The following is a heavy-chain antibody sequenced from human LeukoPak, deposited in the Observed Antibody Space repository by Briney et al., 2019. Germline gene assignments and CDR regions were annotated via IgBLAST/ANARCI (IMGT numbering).Heavy chain of an antibody. J-gene: IGHJ4*02. D-gene: IGHD3-10*01. CDR1: GFTFNSHP. Sequence: PGGSLRLSCAASGFTFNSHPMSWVRQDPGKRLEGVSAIRASGRSTYYADSVKGRFTISRDNSKNTLHLQMNSLRAEDTALYYCAKMSGGYYGSGSYLDYWGQGTLVTVSS. CDR3: AKMSGGYYGSGSYLDY. V-gene: IGHV3-23*01. CDR2: IRASGRST.